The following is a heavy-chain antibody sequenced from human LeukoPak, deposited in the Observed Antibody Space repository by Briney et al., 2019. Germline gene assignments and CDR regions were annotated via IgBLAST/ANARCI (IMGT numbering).Heavy chain of an antibody. CDR1: GYTFTGYY. CDR3: ARDDLELLSWFDP. V-gene: IGHV1-2*02. D-gene: IGHD1-7*01. J-gene: IGHJ5*02. Sequence: GASVKVSCKASGYTFTGYYMHWVRQAPGQGLEWMGWINPNSGGTNYAQKFQGRVTMTRDTPISTAYMELSRLRSDDTAVYYCARDDLELLSWFDPWGQGTLVTVSS. CDR2: INPNSGGT.